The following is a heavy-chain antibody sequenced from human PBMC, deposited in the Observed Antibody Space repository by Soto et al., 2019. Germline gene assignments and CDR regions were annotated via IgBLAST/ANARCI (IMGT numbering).Heavy chain of an antibody. J-gene: IGHJ4*02. Sequence: VHLVESGGGVVQPGTSLRLSCAASGFTFSNYSMHWVRQAPGKGLEWVAVISKDGYKKYYADSVKGRFTISRDNSKNTLYLQMNSLRPEDTAVHYCAREWIVANPGYWGQGTQVTVSS. V-gene: IGHV3-30-3*01. D-gene: IGHD5-12*01. CDR1: GFTFSNYS. CDR2: ISKDGYKK. CDR3: AREWIVANPGY.